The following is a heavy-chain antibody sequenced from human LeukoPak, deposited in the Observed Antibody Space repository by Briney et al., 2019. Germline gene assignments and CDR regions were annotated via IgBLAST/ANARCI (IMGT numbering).Heavy chain of an antibody. CDR3: ARGLEWLTRRHTWFDP. CDR2: ISAYNGNT. V-gene: IGHV1-18*01. Sequence: ASVKVSCKASGYTFTSYGISWVRQAPGQGLEWMGWISAYNGNTNYAQKLQGRVTMTTDTSTSTAYMELRSRRSDDTAVYYCARGLEWLTRRHTWFDPWGQGTWVTVSS. D-gene: IGHD3-3*01. CDR1: GYTFTSYG. J-gene: IGHJ5*02.